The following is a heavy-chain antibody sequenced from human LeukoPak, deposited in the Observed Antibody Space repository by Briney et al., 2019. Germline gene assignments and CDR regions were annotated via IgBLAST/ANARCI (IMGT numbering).Heavy chain of an antibody. CDR1: GFTLSNYA. V-gene: IGHV3-23*01. J-gene: IGHJ4*02. CDR3: AKGGPTGSNYDF. Sequence: GSLRLSCAASGFTLSNYAMSWVRQAPGKGLEWVSAISGSGRSIFYADSVKGRFTVSRDNSKTTLYLQMNSLRADDTAVYYCAKGGPTGSNYDFWGQGTLVTVSS. D-gene: IGHD1-26*01. CDR2: ISGSGRSI.